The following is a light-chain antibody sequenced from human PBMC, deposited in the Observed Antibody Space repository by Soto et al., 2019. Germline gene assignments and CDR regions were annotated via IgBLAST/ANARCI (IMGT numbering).Light chain of an antibody. CDR3: QQYNDWPRT. J-gene: IGKJ5*01. V-gene: IGKV3-20*01. CDR1: ESVASSY. CDR2: GAS. Sequence: EIVLTQSPGTLSLSPGERATLSCRASESVASSYLAWYQQKPGQAPRLLIYGASSRATGIPDRFSGRGSGTDFTLTISRLEPEDFAVYYCQQYNDWPRTFGQGTRLEIK.